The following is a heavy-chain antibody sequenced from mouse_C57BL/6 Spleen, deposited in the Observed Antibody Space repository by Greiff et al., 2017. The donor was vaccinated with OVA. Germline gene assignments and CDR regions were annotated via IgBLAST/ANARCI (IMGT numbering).Heavy chain of an antibody. V-gene: IGHV1-81*01. CDR3: ARPVTTVVATDAMDY. D-gene: IGHD1-1*01. CDR1: GYTFTSYG. CDR2: IYPRSGNT. J-gene: IGHJ4*01. Sequence: VKLQESGAELARPGASVKLSCKASGYTFTSYGISWVKQRTGQGLEWIGEIYPRSGNTYYNEKFKGKATLTADKSSSTAYMELRSLTSEDSAVYFCARPVTTVVATDAMDYWGQGTSVTVSS.